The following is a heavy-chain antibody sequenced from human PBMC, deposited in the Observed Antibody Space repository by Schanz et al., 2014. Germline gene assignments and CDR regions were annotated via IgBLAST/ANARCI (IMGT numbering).Heavy chain of an antibody. D-gene: IGHD3-16*01. Sequence: VQLVESGGGVVQRGGSLRLSCAASGFSFSNYWMHWVRQGPGSGLVWVSHINNAGSDTTYADSVKGRFTISRDNTRNTLYLQMNSLSAEDTAVYYCARGAGGLDTWGQGTPVTVSS. J-gene: IGHJ5*02. CDR3: ARGAGGLDT. CDR2: INNAGSDT. V-gene: IGHV3-74*02. CDR1: GFSFSNYW.